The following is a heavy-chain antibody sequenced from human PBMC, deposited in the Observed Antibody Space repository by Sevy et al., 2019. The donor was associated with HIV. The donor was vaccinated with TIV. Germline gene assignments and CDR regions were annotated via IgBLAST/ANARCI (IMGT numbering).Heavy chain of an antibody. J-gene: IGHJ6*03. CDR3: ARDARLDSGGNSRYYYYYMDV. V-gene: IGHV3-53*01. CDR1: GFTVSSNY. D-gene: IGHD2-21*02. Sequence: GGSLRLSCAASGFTVSSNYMSWVRQAPGKGLEWVSVIYSGGRTYYADSVKGRFTISRDNAKNTLYLQMNILRAEDTDVYYCARDARLDSGGNSRYYYYYMDVWGKGTTVTVSS. CDR2: IYSGGRT.